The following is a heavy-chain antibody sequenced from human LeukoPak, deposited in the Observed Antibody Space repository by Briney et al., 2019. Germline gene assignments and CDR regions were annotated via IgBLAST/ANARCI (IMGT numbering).Heavy chain of an antibody. CDR3: ARGSRWLQSGP. CDR1: GYTFTNQY. CDR2: ISPGGGGT. Sequence: GASVKVSCKASGYTFTNQYMHWVRQAPGQGLEWMGIISPGGGGTRYAQKFQGRVTMTRDTCTSTVYMELSSLRSEDTAMYYCARGSRWLQSGPWGQGTLVTVSS. V-gene: IGHV1-46*01. D-gene: IGHD5-24*01. J-gene: IGHJ5*02.